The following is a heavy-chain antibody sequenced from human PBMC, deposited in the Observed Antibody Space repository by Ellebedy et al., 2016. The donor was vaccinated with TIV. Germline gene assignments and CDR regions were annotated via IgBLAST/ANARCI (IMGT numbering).Heavy chain of an antibody. CDR1: GFTFSSYA. Sequence: GGSLRLXXAASGFTFSSYAMSWVRQAPGKGLEWVSAISGSGGSTYYADSVKGRFTISRDNSKNTLYLQMNSLRAEDTAVYYCAKDPGRGTMVRQGYFQHWGQGTLVTVSS. D-gene: IGHD3-10*01. CDR3: AKDPGRGTMVRQGYFQH. V-gene: IGHV3-23*01. CDR2: ISGSGGST. J-gene: IGHJ1*01.